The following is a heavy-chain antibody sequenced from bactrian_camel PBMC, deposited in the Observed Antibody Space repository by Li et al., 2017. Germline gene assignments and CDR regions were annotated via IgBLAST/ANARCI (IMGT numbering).Heavy chain of an antibody. CDR1: GFTFSSFD. D-gene: IGHD2*01. CDR2: IRGRGSNT. CDR3: VRDQTAPLLTLRTAAFGY. Sequence: VQLVESGGGLMHPGGSLRLSCAASGFTFSSFDMCWVRQAPGKGLEWVSAIRGRGSNTYYADSVKGRFTVSRDNAENTVYLQMNSLKPEDTAVYYCVRDQTAPLLTLRTAAFGYWGQGTQVTVS. V-gene: IGHV3S40*01. J-gene: IGHJ6*01.